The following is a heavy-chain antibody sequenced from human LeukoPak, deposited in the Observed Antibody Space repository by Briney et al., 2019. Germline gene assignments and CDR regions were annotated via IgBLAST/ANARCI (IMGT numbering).Heavy chain of an antibody. CDR1: GFTFDDYA. V-gene: IGHV3-9*01. CDR2: ISWNSGSI. Sequence: GGSLRLSCAASGFTFDDYAMHWVRQAPGKGLEWVSGISWNSGSIGYADSVKGRFTISRDNAKNSLYLQMNSLRAEDTALYYCAKCNYYYYMDVWGKGTTVTVSS. J-gene: IGHJ6*03. CDR3: AKCNYYYYMDV.